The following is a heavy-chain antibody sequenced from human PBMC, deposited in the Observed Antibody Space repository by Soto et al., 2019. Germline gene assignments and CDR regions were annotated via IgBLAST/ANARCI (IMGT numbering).Heavy chain of an antibody. CDR2: ISAYNGNT. J-gene: IGHJ5*02. CDR1: GYTFTSYC. Sequence: RASVNVSCKSSGYTFTSYCMSWVRQAPGQGLECMGWISAYNGNTNYAQKLQGRVTMTTDTSTSTAYMELRSLRSDDTAVYYCAHSGIAGHNWFDPWGQGTLVTVSS. D-gene: IGHD6-13*01. V-gene: IGHV1-18*04. CDR3: AHSGIAGHNWFDP.